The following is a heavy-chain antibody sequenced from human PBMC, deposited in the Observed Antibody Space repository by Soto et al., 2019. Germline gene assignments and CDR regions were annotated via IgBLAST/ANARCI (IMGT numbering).Heavy chain of an antibody. CDR2: IYYSGST. V-gene: IGHV4-31*03. CDR3: ARGRVVRGINSRYYCDY. CDR1: GGSISSGGYY. Sequence: QVQLQETGPGLVKPSQTLSLTCTVSGGSISSGGYYWSLIRQHPGKGLEWIGYIYYSGSTYYNPSLMSRVTISVDTSKNKLSLKLSSVTAADTAVYYCARGRVVRGINSRYYCDYWGQGTLVTVSS. J-gene: IGHJ4*02. D-gene: IGHD3-10*01.